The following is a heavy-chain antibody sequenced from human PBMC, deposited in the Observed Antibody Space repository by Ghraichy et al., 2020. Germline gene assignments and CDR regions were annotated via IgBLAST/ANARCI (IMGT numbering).Heavy chain of an antibody. D-gene: IGHD2-15*01. CDR3: ARVVCSGGSCYFYGMDV. Sequence: ASVKDSCKASGYTFTSYYMLWVRQAPGQGLEWMGIINPSGGSGSHAQKFQGRVTMTRDTSTSTVYMELSSLRSEDTAVYYCARVVCSGGSCYFYGMDVWGQGTTVTVAS. CDR1: GYTFTSYY. CDR2: INPSGGSG. J-gene: IGHJ6*02. V-gene: IGHV1-46*01.